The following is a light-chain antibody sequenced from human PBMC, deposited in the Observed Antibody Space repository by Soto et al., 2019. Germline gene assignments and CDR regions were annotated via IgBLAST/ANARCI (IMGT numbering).Light chain of an antibody. Sequence: EIVMTQSPATLSVSPGERATLSCRASQSVSSNLAWYQQKPGQAPRLLIYGASTRATGIPARFSGSGSGIEFTLTISSLQSEDFEVYYCQQYNNWPPLTFGPGTKVDIK. CDR1: QSVSSN. V-gene: IGKV3-15*01. CDR3: QQYNNWPPLT. J-gene: IGKJ3*01. CDR2: GAS.